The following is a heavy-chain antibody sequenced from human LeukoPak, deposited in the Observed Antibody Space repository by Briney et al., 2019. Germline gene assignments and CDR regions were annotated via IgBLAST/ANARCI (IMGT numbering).Heavy chain of an antibody. D-gene: IGHD3-9*01. J-gene: IGHJ4*02. Sequence: PGRSLRLSCAASGFTFSSYGMHWVRQAPGKGLEWVAVIWCDGSNKYYADSVKGRFTISRDNSKNTLYLQMNNLRVEDTAMYYCAGGTGFIIKDWGQGTLVTVSS. CDR1: GFTFSSYG. CDR2: IWCDGSNK. CDR3: AGGTGFIIKD. V-gene: IGHV3-33*01.